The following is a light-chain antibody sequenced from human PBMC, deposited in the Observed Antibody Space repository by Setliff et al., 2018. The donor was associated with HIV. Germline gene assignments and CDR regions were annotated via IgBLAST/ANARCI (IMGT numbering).Light chain of an antibody. CDR1: STDVGGYDS. Sequence: QSALTQPRSVSGSPGQSVTISCTTTSTDVGGYDSVSWYQQLPGKAPKLMIYDVNKRPSGIPDRFSGSKSGNTASLTISGLQAEDEADYFCCSYAGRTSSFYVFGSGTKATV. CDR3: CSYAGRTSSFYV. V-gene: IGLV2-11*01. CDR2: DVN. J-gene: IGLJ1*01.